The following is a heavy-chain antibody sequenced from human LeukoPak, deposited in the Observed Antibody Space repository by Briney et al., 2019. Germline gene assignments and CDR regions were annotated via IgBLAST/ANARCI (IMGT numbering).Heavy chain of an antibody. CDR2: IYYSGST. Sequence: SETLSLTCTVSGGSISSGGYYWSWIRQHPGKGPEWIGYIYYSGSTYYNPSLKSRVTISVDTSKNQFSLKLSSVTAADTAVYYCARADYGLGPSYFDYWGQGTLVTVSS. CDR3: ARADYGLGPSYFDY. J-gene: IGHJ4*02. V-gene: IGHV4-31*03. D-gene: IGHD4-17*01. CDR1: GGSISSGGYY.